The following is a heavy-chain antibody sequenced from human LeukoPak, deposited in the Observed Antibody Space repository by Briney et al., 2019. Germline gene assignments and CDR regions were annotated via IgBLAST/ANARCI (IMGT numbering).Heavy chain of an antibody. CDR1: GFTFSSYW. V-gene: IGHV3-7*01. J-gene: IGHJ1*01. D-gene: IGHD3-3*01. CDR2: IKQDGSEK. Sequence: GGSLRLSCAASGFTFSSYWMSWVRQAPGKGLEWVANIKQDGSEKYYVDSVKGRFTISRDNAKNSLYLQMNSLRAEDTAVYYCARDRSGSGYYSEYFQHWGQGTLVTVSS. CDR3: ARDRSGSGYYSEYFQH.